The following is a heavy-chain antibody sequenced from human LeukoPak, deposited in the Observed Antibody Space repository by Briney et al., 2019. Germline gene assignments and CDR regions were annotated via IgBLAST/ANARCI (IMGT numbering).Heavy chain of an antibody. CDR2: ISSSGSTI. D-gene: IGHD3-16*02. CDR1: GFTFSDYY. V-gene: IGHV3-11*01. J-gene: IGHJ4*02. CDR3: ASGVWGSYRYTENSYYFDY. Sequence: GGSLRLSCAASGFTFSDYYMSWIRQAPGKGLEWVSYISSSGSTIYYADSVKGRLTISRDNAKNSQYLQMNSLRAEDTAVYYCASGVWGSYRYTENSYYFDYWGQGTLVTVSS.